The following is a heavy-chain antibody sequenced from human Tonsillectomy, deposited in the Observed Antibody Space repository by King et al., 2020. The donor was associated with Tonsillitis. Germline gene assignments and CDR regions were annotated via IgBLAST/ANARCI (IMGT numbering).Heavy chain of an antibody. Sequence: VQLVESGGGLVQPGGSRRLSCAASGLTFSSYWMSWLRQAPGKGLEWVANIKQDGSEKYYVDSVKGRFTISRDNAKNSLYLQMNSLRAEDTAVYYCASTYYDLWSGLSYYYYGMDVWGQGTTVTVSS. D-gene: IGHD3-3*01. V-gene: IGHV3-7*03. J-gene: IGHJ6*02. CDR1: GLTFSSYW. CDR3: ASTYYDLWSGLSYYYYGMDV. CDR2: IKQDGSEK.